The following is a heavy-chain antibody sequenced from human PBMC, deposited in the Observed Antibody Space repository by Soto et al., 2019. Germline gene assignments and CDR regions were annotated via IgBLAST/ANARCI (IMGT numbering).Heavy chain of an antibody. D-gene: IGHD2-15*01. CDR3: ARGMGGYCSGGSCFLDY. V-gene: IGHV5-51*01. CDR1: GYSFTSYW. J-gene: IGHJ4*02. CDR2: IYPGDSDT. Sequence: GASLQISYKGSGYSFTSYWIGWVRQMPGKGLEWMGIIYPGDSDTRYSPSFQGQVTISADKSISTAYLQWSSLKASDTAMYYCARGMGGYCSGGSCFLDYWGQGTLVTVSS.